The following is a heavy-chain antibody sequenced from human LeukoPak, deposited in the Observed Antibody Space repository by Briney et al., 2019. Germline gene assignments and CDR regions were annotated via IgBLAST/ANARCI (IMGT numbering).Heavy chain of an antibody. Sequence: GGSLRLSSAAAGFIFDSCAFNWVRQAPRKGLVWVSGISGRGVGLYYADSVKGRFTISRDNSKNTVYLQMNNLRADDTALYYCEKDRWSSPVSHSDVWGQGTMVTVSS. V-gene: IGHV3-23*01. D-gene: IGHD2-8*02. CDR3: EKDRWSSPVSHSDV. J-gene: IGHJ3*01. CDR2: ISGRGVGL. CDR1: GFIFDSCA.